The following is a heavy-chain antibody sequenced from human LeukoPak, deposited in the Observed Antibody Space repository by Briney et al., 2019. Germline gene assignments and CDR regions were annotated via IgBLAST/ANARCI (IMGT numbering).Heavy chain of an antibody. CDR3: ARGGVRPFDY. Sequence: SETLSLTCTVSGGSINSYYWSWIRQSPGKGLEWIGYIYYSGGTNYNPFLKRGVTISVDTSKNQFSLKLSSVTAADTAVYYCARGGVRPFDYWGQGTLVTVSS. CDR1: GGSINSYY. CDR2: IYYSGGT. D-gene: IGHD3-10*01. V-gene: IGHV4-59*08. J-gene: IGHJ4*02.